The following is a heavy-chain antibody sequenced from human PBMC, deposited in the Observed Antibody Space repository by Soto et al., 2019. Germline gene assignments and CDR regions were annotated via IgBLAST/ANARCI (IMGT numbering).Heavy chain of an antibody. J-gene: IGHJ5*02. CDR2: IIPIFGTA. D-gene: IGHD3-22*01. Sequence: QVQLVQSGAEVKKPGSSVKVSCKASGGTFSSYAISWVRQAPGQGLEWMGEIIPIFGTANSAQKFQGRVTITADESTSPAYMELSSLRSEDTAVYYCARDRGPSSGYYPYWFDPWGQGTLVTVSS. CDR1: GGTFSSYA. V-gene: IGHV1-69*12. CDR3: ARDRGPSSGYYPYWFDP.